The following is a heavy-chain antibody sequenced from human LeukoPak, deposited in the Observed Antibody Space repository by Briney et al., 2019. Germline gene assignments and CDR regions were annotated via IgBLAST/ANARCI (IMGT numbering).Heavy chain of an antibody. CDR3: ARESHVTREDY. J-gene: IGHJ4*02. Sequence: AAVKVSRKASGYTFTGYYMHWVRQAPGQGLEWMGRINPNSGGTNYAQKFQGRVTMTRDTSISTAYMELSRLRSDDTAVYYCARESHVTREDYWGQGTLVTVSS. CDR1: GYTFTGYY. V-gene: IGHV1-2*06. CDR2: INPNSGGT. D-gene: IGHD3-10*01.